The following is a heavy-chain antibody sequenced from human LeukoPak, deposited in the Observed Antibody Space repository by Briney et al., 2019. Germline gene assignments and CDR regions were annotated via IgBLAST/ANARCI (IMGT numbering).Heavy chain of an antibody. D-gene: IGHD2-2*02. CDR2: IKSKSDGGTT. Sequence: PGGSLRLSCAASGFTFSNARMNWVRQAPGKGLEWVGHIKSKSDGGTTDYAAPVKGRFTISRDDSKNTLYLQMNSLKTEDTAVYHCATEYCTSTSCYNYFQDWGQGTLVTVAS. CDR3: ATEYCTSTSCYNYFQD. V-gene: IGHV3-15*01. J-gene: IGHJ1*01. CDR1: GFTFSNAR.